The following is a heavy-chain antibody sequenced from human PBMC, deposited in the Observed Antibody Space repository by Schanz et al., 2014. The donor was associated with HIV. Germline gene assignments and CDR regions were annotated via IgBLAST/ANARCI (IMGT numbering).Heavy chain of an antibody. J-gene: IGHJ5*02. CDR1: GFTFSSYG. Sequence: QVQLVESGGGVVQPGRSLRLSCAASGFTFSSYGMHWVRQAPGKGLEWVAVISSDGSEEYFADSVKGRFTISRDNSKNTLYLQMNSLRAEDTAVYYCAKDSTYDILAGYYKGGNWFDPWGQGTLATVSS. CDR2: ISSDGSEE. D-gene: IGHD3-9*01. V-gene: IGHV3-30*18. CDR3: AKDSTYDILAGYYKGGNWFDP.